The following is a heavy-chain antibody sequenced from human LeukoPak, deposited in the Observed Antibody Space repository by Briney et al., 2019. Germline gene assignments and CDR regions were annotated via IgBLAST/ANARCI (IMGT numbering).Heavy chain of an antibody. V-gene: IGHV4-39*01. CDR2: IYYSGST. CDR3: ARHSRNTFGVVVVPNYFDY. Sequence: SETLSLTCTVSGGSISSTGYYWGWIRQPPGKGLEWIGSIYYSGSTYYNPSLKSRVTISVDTSKNRFSLKLSSVTAADTAVYYCARHSRNTFGVVVVPNYFDYWGQGTLVTVSS. J-gene: IGHJ4*02. D-gene: IGHD3-16*02. CDR1: GGSISSTGYY.